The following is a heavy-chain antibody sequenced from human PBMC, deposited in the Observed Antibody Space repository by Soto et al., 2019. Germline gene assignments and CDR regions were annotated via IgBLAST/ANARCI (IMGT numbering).Heavy chain of an antibody. CDR3: ARGGSYLEGSRLGFDY. J-gene: IGHJ4*02. Sequence: GGSLRLSCAASGFTFSSYDMHWVRQATGKGLEWVSAIGTAGDTYYPGSVKGRFTISRENAKNSLYLQMNSLRAGDTAVYYCARGGSYLEGSRLGFDYWGQGTLVTVSS. V-gene: IGHV3-13*01. D-gene: IGHD3-16*02. CDR2: IGTAGDT. CDR1: GFTFSSYD.